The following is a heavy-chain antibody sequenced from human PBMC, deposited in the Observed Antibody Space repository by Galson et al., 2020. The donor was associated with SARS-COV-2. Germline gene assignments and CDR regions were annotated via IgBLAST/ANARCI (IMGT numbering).Heavy chain of an antibody. J-gene: IGHJ6*02. D-gene: IGHD2-15*01. Sequence: SVKVSCKASRGTFSSYAISWVRQAPGQGLEWMGGIIPIFGTANYAQKFQGRVTITADESTSTAYMELSSLRSEDTAVYYCARDSGGSSAGKSYYYYGMDVWGQGTTVTVSS. V-gene: IGHV1-69*13. CDR1: RGTFSSYA. CDR2: IIPIFGTA. CDR3: ARDSGGSSAGKSYYYYGMDV.